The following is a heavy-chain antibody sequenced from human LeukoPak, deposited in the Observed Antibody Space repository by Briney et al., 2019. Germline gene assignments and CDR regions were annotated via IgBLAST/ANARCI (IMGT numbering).Heavy chain of an antibody. CDR1: GGSVNSGSYY. Sequence: KPSETLSLTCTVSGGSVNSGSYYWSWIRQPPGKGLEWIVYIYYSGSANYNPSLKSRVTISVDTSKNQFSLKLSSATAADTAVYYCARVVVIPTTPPPYYFDHWGQGTLVTVSS. CDR2: IYYSGSA. V-gene: IGHV4-61*01. CDR3: ARVVVIPTTPPPYYFDH. J-gene: IGHJ4*02. D-gene: IGHD2-21*01.